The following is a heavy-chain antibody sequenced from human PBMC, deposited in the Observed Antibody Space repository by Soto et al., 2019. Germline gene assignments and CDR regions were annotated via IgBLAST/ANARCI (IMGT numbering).Heavy chain of an antibody. D-gene: IGHD6-19*01. J-gene: IGHJ4*02. CDR1: GFSLANYP. V-gene: IGHV3-48*02. CDR3: AKGPHTNVGWPYYFES. Sequence: LRLSCVASGFSLANYPMDWVRQTPGKGLEWISYSSPRGDTIYYADSVEGRFTISRDNARNSLSLHMSSLRDEDSALYYCAKGPHTNVGWPYYFESWGQGVPVTVSS. CDR2: SSPRGDTI.